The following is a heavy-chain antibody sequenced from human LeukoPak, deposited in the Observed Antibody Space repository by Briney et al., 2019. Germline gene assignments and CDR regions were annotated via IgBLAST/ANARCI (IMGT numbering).Heavy chain of an antibody. CDR1: GYIFTSFA. CDR3: ARDRGSTGWNFEY. D-gene: IGHD6-19*01. Sequence: GASVKVSCKASGYIFTSFAMNWVRQAPGQGLEWMGWINTNTGNPTYAQGFTGWFVFSLDTSVTTAYLQISSLKAEDTAVYYCARDRGSTGWNFEYWGQGTLVTVSS. CDR2: INTNTGNP. V-gene: IGHV7-4-1*02. J-gene: IGHJ4*02.